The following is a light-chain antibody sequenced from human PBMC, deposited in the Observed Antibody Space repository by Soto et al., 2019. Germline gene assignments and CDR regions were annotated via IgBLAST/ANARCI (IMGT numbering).Light chain of an antibody. J-gene: IGKJ2*01. V-gene: IGKV3-15*01. CDR2: GAS. Sequence: EIVMTQSPATLSVSPGERATLSCRASQNVNSNLAWYQQKPGQAPRLLIYGASTRDTGVPARFSGSGSGTEFTLTISSLQPEDFAIYYCQHLNNWPSYTFGQGTKPEIK. CDR1: QNVNSN. CDR3: QHLNNWPSYT.